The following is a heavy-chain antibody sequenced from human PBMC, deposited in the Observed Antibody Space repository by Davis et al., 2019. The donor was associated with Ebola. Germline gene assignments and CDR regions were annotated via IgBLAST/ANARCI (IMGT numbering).Heavy chain of an antibody. D-gene: IGHD3-10*01. Sequence: GSLRLSCTVSGGSISSYYWSWIRQPPGKGLEWIGEINHSGSTNYNPSLKSRVTISVDTSKNQFSLKLSSVTAADTAVYYCARAGAYVRFDPWGQGTLVTVSS. CDR2: INHSGST. J-gene: IGHJ5*02. CDR3: ARAGAYVRFDP. CDR1: GGSISSYY. V-gene: IGHV4-34*01.